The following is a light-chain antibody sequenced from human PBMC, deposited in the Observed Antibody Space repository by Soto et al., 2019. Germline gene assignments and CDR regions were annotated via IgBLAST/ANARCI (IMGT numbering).Light chain of an antibody. J-gene: IGKJ1*01. CDR2: DAS. CDR1: QTISNW. CDR3: QQYSSFSRT. V-gene: IGKV1-5*01. Sequence: DIQITQSPSTLSASVGDRVTITCRASQTISNWLAWYQQKPGKAPELLIYDASTLESGVPSRFSGSGSGTEFSLTISSLQPDDFATFYCQQYSSFSRTFGQGTKVDIK.